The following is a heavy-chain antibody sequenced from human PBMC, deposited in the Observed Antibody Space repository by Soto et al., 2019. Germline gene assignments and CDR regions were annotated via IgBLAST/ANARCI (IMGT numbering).Heavy chain of an antibody. CDR2: IYYSGST. J-gene: IGHJ5*02. D-gene: IGHD2-2*02. CDR3: ARQVPAAIRLGWFDP. V-gene: IGHV4-39*01. CDR1: GGSISRSTYY. Sequence: SETLSLTCTVSGGSISRSTYYWGWIRQPPGKGLEWIGSIYYSGSTYYRPSLKSRVTISVDTSKNQFSLKLSSVTAADTAVYYCARQVPAAIRLGWFDPWGQGTLV.